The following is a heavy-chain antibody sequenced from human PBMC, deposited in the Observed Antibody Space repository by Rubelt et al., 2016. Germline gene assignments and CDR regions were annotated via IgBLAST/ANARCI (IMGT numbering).Heavy chain of an antibody. CDR1: GGSFSGYY. D-gene: IGHD3-10*01. Sequence: QVQLKQWGAGLLKPSETLSVTCAVYGGSFSGYYWTWIRQPPGKGLEWIGEINHGGSTNHNPSLKRRVTITVDTSKNQFSLRLGSVTAADTAVYYCARHYYGSGNYYVRPFDYWGQGTLVTVSS. J-gene: IGHJ4*02. V-gene: IGHV4-34*01. CDR3: ARHYYGSGNYYVRPFDY. CDR2: INHGGST.